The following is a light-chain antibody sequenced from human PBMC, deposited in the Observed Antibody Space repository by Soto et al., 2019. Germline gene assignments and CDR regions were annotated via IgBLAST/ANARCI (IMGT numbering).Light chain of an antibody. CDR1: TSDVGGYNF. CDR2: EVS. CDR3: SSYTTFSTVL. Sequence: QPASVSGSLGQSITISCTGTTSDVGGYNFVSWYQQYPGKAPKLMIYEVSNRPSGVSNRFSGSKSGNTASLTISGLQAEDEADYYCSSYTTFSTVLFGGGTKLTVL. V-gene: IGLV2-14*01. J-gene: IGLJ2*01.